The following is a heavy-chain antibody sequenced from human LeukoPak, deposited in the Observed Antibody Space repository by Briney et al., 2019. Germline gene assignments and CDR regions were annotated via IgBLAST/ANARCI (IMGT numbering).Heavy chain of an antibody. J-gene: IGHJ6*02. Sequence: GGSLRLSCVGFGFTFNEYAMHWVRQAPGKGLEWVSGISWNSGSIGYADSVKGRFTISRHNARNSLYLQMNSLRAEDTAVYYCAKDCSGALGYYYYGMDVWGQGTTVTVSS. D-gene: IGHD3-10*02. CDR1: GFTFNEYA. V-gene: IGHV3-9*01. CDR2: ISWNSGSI. CDR3: AKDCSGALGYYYYGMDV.